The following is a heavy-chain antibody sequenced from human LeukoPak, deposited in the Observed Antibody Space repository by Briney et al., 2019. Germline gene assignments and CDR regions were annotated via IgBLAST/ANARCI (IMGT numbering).Heavy chain of an antibody. CDR3: TRPDWATGSYDEF. J-gene: IGHJ4*02. V-gene: IGHV3-74*03. CDR1: GFTFSNYW. D-gene: IGHD1-26*01. Sequence: GGSLRLSCTASGFTFSNYWMHWVRQAPGKGLMGVSRIKSDGTSTTYADSVKGRFTISRDNAKNTLFLQMTGLRVEDTAMYYCTRPDWATGSYDEFWGQGTRVTVSS. CDR2: IKSDGTST.